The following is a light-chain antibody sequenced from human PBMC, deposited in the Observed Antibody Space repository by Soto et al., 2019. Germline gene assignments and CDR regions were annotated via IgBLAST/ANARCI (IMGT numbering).Light chain of an antibody. CDR1: QSISNY. CDR2: AAS. CDR3: XXXXXXXIX. J-gene: IGKJ5*01. V-gene: IGKV1-39*01. Sequence: DIQMTQSPSSLSASVGDRVTITCRASQSISNYLNWYQQKPGKAPKLLSYAASSLQSGVPSRFSGSGSGTDFTLTISSLQPEDFATXXXXXXXXXXIXFGQGTRLEIK.